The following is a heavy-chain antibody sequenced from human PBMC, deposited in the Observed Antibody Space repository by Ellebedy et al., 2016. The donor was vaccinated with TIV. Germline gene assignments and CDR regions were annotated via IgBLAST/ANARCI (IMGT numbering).Heavy chain of an antibody. CDR2: ISSSSSTI. CDR1: GFTFSSYS. CDR3: ARDRGSYYGMDV. D-gene: IGHD1-26*01. J-gene: IGHJ6*02. V-gene: IGHV3-48*04. Sequence: PGGSLRLSCAASGFTFSSYSMNRVRQAPGKGLEWVSYISSSSSTIYYADSVKGRFTISRDNAKNSLYLQMNSLRAEDTAVYYCARDRGSYYGMDVWGQGTTVTVPS.